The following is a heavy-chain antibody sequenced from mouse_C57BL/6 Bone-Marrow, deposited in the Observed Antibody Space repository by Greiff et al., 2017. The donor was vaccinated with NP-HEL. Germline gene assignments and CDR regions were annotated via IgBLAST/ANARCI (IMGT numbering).Heavy chain of an antibody. V-gene: IGHV5-17*01. D-gene: IGHD1-1*01. J-gene: IGHJ4*01. CDR1: GFTFSDYG. CDR3: ARNPLYYGSSTPLAMDY. CDR2: ISSGSSTI. Sequence: EVPLVESGGGLVKPGGSLKLSCAASGFTFSDYGMHWVRQAPEKGLEWVAYISSGSSTIYYADTVKGRFTISRDNAKNTLFLQMTSLRSEDTAMYCCARNPLYYGSSTPLAMDYWGQGTSVTVSS.